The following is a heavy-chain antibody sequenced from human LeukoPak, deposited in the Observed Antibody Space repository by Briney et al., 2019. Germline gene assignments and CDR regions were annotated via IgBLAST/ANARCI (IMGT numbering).Heavy chain of an antibody. CDR1: EFIFSSYG. V-gene: IGHV3-30*03. J-gene: IGHJ4*02. CDR3: AREPPVYYFDY. CDR2: VSYDGSKK. Sequence: GGSLRLSCAASEFIFSSYGLHWVRLAPGKGLEWVAFVSYDGSKKFYADSVKGRFSISRDNPKNTLFLQMNSLRVDDTAVYYCAREPPVYYFDYWGQGTLVTVSS.